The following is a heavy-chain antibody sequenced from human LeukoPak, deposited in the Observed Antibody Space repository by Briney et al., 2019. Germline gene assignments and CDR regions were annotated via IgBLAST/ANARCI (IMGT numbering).Heavy chain of an antibody. D-gene: IGHD3-10*01. Sequence: PGGSLRLSCAASGFAFRSYAMSWVRQAPGKGLEWVSGISGSGKSTYYADSVKGRFTISRDNSKSTLFLHMNSLRAGDTAVYYCAKDPSITMVRGVNQYWGQGTLIIVSS. V-gene: IGHV3-23*01. J-gene: IGHJ4*02. CDR2: ISGSGKST. CDR3: AKDPSITMVRGVNQY. CDR1: GFAFRSYA.